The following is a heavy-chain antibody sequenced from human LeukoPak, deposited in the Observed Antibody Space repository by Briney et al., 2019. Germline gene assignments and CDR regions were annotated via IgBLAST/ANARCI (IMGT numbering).Heavy chain of an antibody. J-gene: IGHJ4*02. CDR2: INPNSGGT. V-gene: IGHV1-2*02. Sequence: ASVKVSCKASGYTFTNSYMHWVRQAPGQGLEWMGWINPNSGGTNYAQKFQGRVTMTRDTSISTAYMELSRLRSDDTAVYYCARDLLEWELHPRPGPFDYWGQGTLVTVSS. CDR1: GYTFTNSY. D-gene: IGHD1-26*01. CDR3: ARDLLEWELHPRPGPFDY.